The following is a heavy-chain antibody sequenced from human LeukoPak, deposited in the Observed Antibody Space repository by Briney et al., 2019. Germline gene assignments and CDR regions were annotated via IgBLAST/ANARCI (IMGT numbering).Heavy chain of an antibody. CDR1: GGTFSSYA. CDR2: ISAYNGNT. J-gene: IGHJ3*02. CDR3: AREPLEDNYYDSSGYYSDAFDI. Sequence: APVKVSCKASGGTFSSYAISWVRQAPGQGLEWMGWISAYNGNTNYAQKLQGRVTMTTDTSTSTAYMELRSLRSDDTAVYYCAREPLEDNYYDSSGYYSDAFDIWGQGTMVTVSS. D-gene: IGHD3-22*01. V-gene: IGHV1-18*01.